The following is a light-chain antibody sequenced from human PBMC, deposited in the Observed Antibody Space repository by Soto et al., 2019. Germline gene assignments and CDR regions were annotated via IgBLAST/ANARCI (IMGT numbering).Light chain of an antibody. V-gene: IGLV2-23*01. CDR2: EGS. CDR1: SSDVGNYNL. J-gene: IGLJ1*01. Sequence: QSVLTQPASVSGSPGQSITISCTGTSSDVGNYNLVSWYQHDPGKAPKLLIYEGSKRPSGVSDRFSGSKSGNTASLTISVLQAEDEADYYCCSYASSSTYVFGTGTKVTVL. CDR3: CSYASSSTYV.